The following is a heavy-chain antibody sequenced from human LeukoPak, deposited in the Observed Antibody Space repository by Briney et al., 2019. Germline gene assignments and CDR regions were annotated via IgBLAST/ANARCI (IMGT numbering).Heavy chain of an antibody. CDR1: GYSISSGYY. Sequence: SETLSLTCAVSGYSISSGYYWGWIRPPPGKGLEWIGSIYPIWSTYYNPSLKSRVTISVDTSKNQFSLELSSVTAADTAFYYCARAYCGGDCTRDYWGQGTLVTVSS. V-gene: IGHV4-38-2*01. D-gene: IGHD2-21*01. J-gene: IGHJ4*02. CDR3: ARAYCGGDCTRDY. CDR2: IYPIWST.